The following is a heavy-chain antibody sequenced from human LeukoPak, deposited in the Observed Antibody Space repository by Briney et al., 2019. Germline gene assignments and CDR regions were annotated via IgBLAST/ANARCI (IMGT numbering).Heavy chain of an antibody. CDR1: GGSISSYY. CDR2: IYYSGST. CDR3: AMRGDYGAFDI. J-gene: IGHJ3*02. Sequence: SETLSLTCTVSGGSISSYYWSWIRQPPGKGLEWIGYIYYSGSTNYNPSLKSRVTISVDTSKNQFSLKLSSVTAADTAVHYSAMRGDYGAFDIWGEGTMVTVSS. V-gene: IGHV4-59*01. D-gene: IGHD4-17*01.